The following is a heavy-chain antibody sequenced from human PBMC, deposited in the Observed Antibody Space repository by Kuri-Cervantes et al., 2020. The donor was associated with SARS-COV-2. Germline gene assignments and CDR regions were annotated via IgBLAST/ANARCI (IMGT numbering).Heavy chain of an antibody. CDR3: ARAPPAHSSWYGHRAEDYYYYGMDV. CDR1: GFTFSSYA. D-gene: IGHD6-13*01. Sequence: GESLKISCAASGFTFSSYAMHWVRQAPGKGLEWVAVISYDGSNKYYADSVKGRFTISRDNSQNTLYLQMNSLRAEDTAVYYCARAPPAHSSWYGHRAEDYYYYGMDVWGQGTTVTVSS. V-gene: IGHV3-30-3*01. J-gene: IGHJ6*02. CDR2: ISYDGSNK.